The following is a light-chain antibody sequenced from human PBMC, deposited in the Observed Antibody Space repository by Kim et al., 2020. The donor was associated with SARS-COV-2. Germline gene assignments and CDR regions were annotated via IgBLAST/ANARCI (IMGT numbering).Light chain of an antibody. CDR1: QDIANS. CDR2: GAA. V-gene: IGKV1-27*01. J-gene: IGKJ1*01. CDR3: QKYNSAPWT. Sequence: ASIGDRVTITCRASQDIANSLAWYQQKPGKVPQVLIYGAATLQSGVPSRFSGSGSGTEFTLTIGSLQTEDVATYYCQKYNSAPWTFGPGTKVDIK.